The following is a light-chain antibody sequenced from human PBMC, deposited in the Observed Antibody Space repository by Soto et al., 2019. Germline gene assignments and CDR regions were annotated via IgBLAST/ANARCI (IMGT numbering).Light chain of an antibody. Sequence: DVVMTQSPLSLPVTLGQPASISCRSSESLVHDDGNTYLNWFQQRPGQSPRRLIYKVSNRGSGVSDKFRGSGSDRNFTMKISRMEAEDLVVYYCMKVTHLPPKFVQGTKVDIK. CDR1: ESLVHDDGNTY. V-gene: IGKV2-30*02. J-gene: IGKJ1*01. CDR3: MKVTHLPPK. CDR2: KVS.